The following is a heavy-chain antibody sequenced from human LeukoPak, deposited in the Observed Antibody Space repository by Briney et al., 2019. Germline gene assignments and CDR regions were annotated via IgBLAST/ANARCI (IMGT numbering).Heavy chain of an antibody. D-gene: IGHD5-12*01. CDR1: GGSISTYY. Sequence: SETLSLTCTVSGGSISTYYWSWIRQPPGKGLEWIGYIHYSESTNYNPSLQSRVTISVDTSKNQFSLKLSSVTAADTAVYYCARQGKWLRKYYFDYWGQGTLVTVSS. V-gene: IGHV4-59*08. CDR3: ARQGKWLRKYYFDY. J-gene: IGHJ4*02. CDR2: IHYSEST.